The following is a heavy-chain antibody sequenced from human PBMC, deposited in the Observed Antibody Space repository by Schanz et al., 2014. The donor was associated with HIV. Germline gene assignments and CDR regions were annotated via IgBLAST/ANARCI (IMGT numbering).Heavy chain of an antibody. CDR3: AKDRLYPSGTYPYGMDV. Sequence: EVQLVESGGGLVQPGGSLTLSCAASGFTFDDYAMYWVRQAPGKGLEWVSGISWSSGNIGYADSVKGRFTISRDNAKNSLYLQMNSLRAEDTAVYYCAKDRLYPSGTYPYGMDVWGQGTTVTVSS. J-gene: IGHJ6*02. CDR2: ISWSSGNI. D-gene: IGHD3-10*01. CDR1: GFTFDDYA. V-gene: IGHV3-9*01.